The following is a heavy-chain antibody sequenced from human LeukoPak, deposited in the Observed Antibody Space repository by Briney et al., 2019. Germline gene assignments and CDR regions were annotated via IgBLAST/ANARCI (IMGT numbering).Heavy chain of an antibody. D-gene: IGHD2-2*01. CDR2: IYTSGST. CDR1: GGSISSYY. CDR3: ARDLDFVIVPSAIGY. V-gene: IGHV4-4*07. J-gene: IGHJ4*02. Sequence: PSETLSLTCTVSGGSISSYYWSWIRQPAGKGLEWIGRIYTSGSTNYNPSLKSRVTISVDTSKNQFSLMPSSVTAADTAIYYCARDLDFVIVPSAIGYWGQGTLVTVSS.